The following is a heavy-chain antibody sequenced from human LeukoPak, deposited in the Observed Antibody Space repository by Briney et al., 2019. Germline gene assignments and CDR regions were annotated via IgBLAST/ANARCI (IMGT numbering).Heavy chain of an antibody. V-gene: IGHV4-59*01. D-gene: IGHD3-10*01. CDR1: GGSISSYY. CDR2: IYYSGST. CDR3: AGVPAVRPGYYFDY. J-gene: IGHJ4*02. Sequence: SETLSLTCTVSGGSISSYYWSWIRQPPGKGLEWIGYIYYSGSTNYNPSLKSRVTISVDTSKNQFSLKLSSVTAADTAVYYCAGVPAVRPGYYFDYWGQGTLVTVSS.